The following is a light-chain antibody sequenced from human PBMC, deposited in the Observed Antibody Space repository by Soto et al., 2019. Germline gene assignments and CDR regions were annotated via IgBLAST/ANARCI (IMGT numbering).Light chain of an antibody. V-gene: IGLV1-40*01. Sequence: QSVLTQPPSVSGAPGQRVTISCTGSSSNIGAGYDVHWYQQLPGTAPKLLTYGKSNRPSGVPDRFSGSKSGTSASLAITGLQAEDEADYYCQSYDSNLSGYVFGTGTKLTVL. J-gene: IGLJ1*01. CDR2: GKS. CDR3: QSYDSNLSGYV. CDR1: SSNIGAGYD.